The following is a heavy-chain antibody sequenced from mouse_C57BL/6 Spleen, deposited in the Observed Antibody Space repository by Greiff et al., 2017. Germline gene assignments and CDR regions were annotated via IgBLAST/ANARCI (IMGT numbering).Heavy chain of an antibody. Sequence: EVKLVESGGGLVKPGGSLKLSCAASGFTFSSYAMSWVRQTPEKRLEWVATISDGGSYTYYPDNVKGRFTIARDNAKNNLYLQMSHLKSEDTAMYYCARDPGKSRAYWGQGTLVTVSA. J-gene: IGHJ3*01. CDR1: GFTFSSYA. CDR2: ISDGGSYT. CDR3: ARDPGKSRAY. V-gene: IGHV5-4*01.